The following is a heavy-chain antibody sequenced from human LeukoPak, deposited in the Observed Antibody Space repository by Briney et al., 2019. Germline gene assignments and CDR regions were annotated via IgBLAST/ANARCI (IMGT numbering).Heavy chain of an antibody. CDR2: ISPSGGST. J-gene: IGHJ4*02. Sequence: ASVKVSCKASGYTFTSYYMHWVRQAPGQGLEWMGIISPSGGSTSYAQKFQGRVTMTRDTSTSTVYMELRSLRSEDTAVYYCARDLGRIAAADYWGQGTLVTVSS. CDR1: GYTFTSYY. V-gene: IGHV1-46*01. CDR3: ARDLGRIAAADY. D-gene: IGHD6-13*01.